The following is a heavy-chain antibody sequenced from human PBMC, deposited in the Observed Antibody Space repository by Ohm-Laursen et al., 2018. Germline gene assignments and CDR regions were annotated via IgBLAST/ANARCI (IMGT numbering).Heavy chain of an antibody. CDR2: IYYSGST. J-gene: IGHJ4*02. Sequence: SETLFLTCTVSGGSISSYYWSWIRQPPGKGLEWIGYIYYSGSTNYNPSLKSRVTISVDTSKNQFSLKLSSVTAADTAVYYCARHSNGGLVANLDYWGQGTLVTVSS. CDR3: ARHSNGGLVANLDY. CDR1: GGSISSYY. D-gene: IGHD2-8*02. V-gene: IGHV4-59*08.